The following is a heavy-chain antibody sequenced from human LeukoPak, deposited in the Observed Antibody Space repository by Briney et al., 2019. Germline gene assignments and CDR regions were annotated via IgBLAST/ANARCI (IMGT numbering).Heavy chain of an antibody. CDR1: GGSFSGYY. J-gene: IGHJ3*02. V-gene: IGHV4-34*01. D-gene: IGHD3-16*02. CDR2: INHSGST. Sequence: PSETLSLTCAVYGGSFSGYYWSWIRQPPGKGLEWIGEINHSGSTNHNPSLKSRVTISVDTSKNQFSLKLSSVTAADTAVYYCARSTFGGVIAYDAFDIWGQGTMVTVSS. CDR3: ARSTFGGVIAYDAFDI.